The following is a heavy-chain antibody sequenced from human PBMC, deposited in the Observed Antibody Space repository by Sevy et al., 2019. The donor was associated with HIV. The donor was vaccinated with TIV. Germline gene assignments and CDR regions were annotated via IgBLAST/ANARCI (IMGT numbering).Heavy chain of an antibody. CDR1: GFTFSTSA. D-gene: IGHD1-1*01. CDR3: AKDGGRAWTDFDY. CDR2: VSYDGSSQ. V-gene: IGHV3-30*04. J-gene: IGHJ4*02. Sequence: GGSLRLSCAASGFTFSTSAMHWVRHAPGKGLEWVAVVSYDGSSQNYADSVEGRFTISRDDFKKMVYLQMNSLRVEDTAVYYCAKDGGRAWTDFDYWGQGTLVTVSS.